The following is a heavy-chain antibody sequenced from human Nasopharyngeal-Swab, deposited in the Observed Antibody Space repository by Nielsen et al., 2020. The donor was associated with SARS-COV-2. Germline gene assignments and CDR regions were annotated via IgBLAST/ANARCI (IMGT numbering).Heavy chain of an antibody. CDR3: AKDQATSIVGADDAFDI. D-gene: IGHD1-26*01. J-gene: IGHJ3*02. CDR1: GFTFSSYA. Sequence: GESLKISCAASGFTFSSYAMSWVRQAPGKGLEWVSAISGSGGSTYYADSVKGRFTISRDNSKNTLYLQMNSLRAEGTAVYYCAKDQATSIVGADDAFDIWGQGTMVTVSS. CDR2: ISGSGGST. V-gene: IGHV3-23*01.